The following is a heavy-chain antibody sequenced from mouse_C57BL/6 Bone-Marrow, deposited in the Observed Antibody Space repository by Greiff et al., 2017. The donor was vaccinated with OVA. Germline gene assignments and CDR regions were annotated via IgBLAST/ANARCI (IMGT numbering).Heavy chain of an antibody. Sequence: EVQGVESGAGLVKPGGSLKLSCAASGFTFSSDAMSWVRQTPEKRLEWVAYISSGGDYIYYADTVKGRFTISRDNARNTLYLQMSSLKSEDTAMYYCTRLLDAMDYWGQGTSVTVSS. V-gene: IGHV5-9-1*02. CDR3: TRLLDAMDY. CDR1: GFTFSSDA. J-gene: IGHJ4*01. CDR2: ISSGGDYI. D-gene: IGHD2-1*01.